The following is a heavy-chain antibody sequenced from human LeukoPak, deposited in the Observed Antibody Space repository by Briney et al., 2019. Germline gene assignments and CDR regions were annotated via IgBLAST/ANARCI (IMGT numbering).Heavy chain of an antibody. CDR1: GYSFTNYG. CDR3: ARDQIWFGELSPFDC. CDR2: ISAYNGDT. D-gene: IGHD3-10*01. J-gene: IGHJ4*02. V-gene: IGHV1-18*01. Sequence: GASVKVSCKTSGYSFTNYGINWVRQAPGQGLEWMGWISAYNGDTNYAQNLQVRVTMTTDTSTSTAYMELRSLRSDDTAVYYCARDQIWFGELSPFDCWGQGTLVTVSS.